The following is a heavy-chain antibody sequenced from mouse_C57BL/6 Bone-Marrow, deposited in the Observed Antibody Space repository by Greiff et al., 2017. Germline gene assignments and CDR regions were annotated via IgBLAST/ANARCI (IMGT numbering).Heavy chain of an antibody. D-gene: IGHD1-1*01. Sequence: QVQLQQPGAELVMPGASVKLSCKASGYTFTSYWMHWVKQRPGQGLEWIGEIDPSDSYTNSNQKFKGKSTLTVDKSSSTAYMQLSSLTSEDSAVYYCARYYYGSSSYFHFDYWGQGTTLTVSS. CDR3: ARYYYGSSSYFHFDY. V-gene: IGHV1-69*01. J-gene: IGHJ2*01. CDR1: GYTFTSYW. CDR2: IDPSDSYT.